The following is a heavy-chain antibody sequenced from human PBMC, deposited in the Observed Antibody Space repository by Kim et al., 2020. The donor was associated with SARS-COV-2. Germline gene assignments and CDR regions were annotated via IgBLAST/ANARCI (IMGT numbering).Heavy chain of an antibody. Sequence: ASVKVSCKVSGYTLTELSMHWVRQAPGKGLEWMGGFDPEDGETIYAQKFQGRVTMTEDTSTDTAYMELSSLRSEDTAVYYCATEGAVDSSSPRGWFDPWGQGTLVTVSS. D-gene: IGHD6-6*01. J-gene: IGHJ5*02. CDR2: FDPEDGET. CDR3: ATEGAVDSSSPRGWFDP. V-gene: IGHV1-24*01. CDR1: GYTLTELS.